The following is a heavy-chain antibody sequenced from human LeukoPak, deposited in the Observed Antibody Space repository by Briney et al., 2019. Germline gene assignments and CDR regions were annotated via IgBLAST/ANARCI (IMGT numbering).Heavy chain of an antibody. J-gene: IGHJ4*02. D-gene: IGHD2/OR15-2a*01. V-gene: IGHV1-2*02. CDR2: INPNSGGT. CDR1: GYSFSSYA. Sequence: ASVKVSCKASGYSFSSYAIHWVRQAPGQRLEWMGWINPNSGGTNYAQNFQGRVTMTRDTSISTAYMELGSLRSDDTAVYYCARDDRNSYFDYWGQGTLVTVSS. CDR3: ARDDRNSYFDY.